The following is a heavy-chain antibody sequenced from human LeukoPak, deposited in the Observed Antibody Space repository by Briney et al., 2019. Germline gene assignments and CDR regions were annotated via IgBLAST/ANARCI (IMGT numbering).Heavy chain of an antibody. D-gene: IGHD5-12*01. Sequence: GGSLRLSCAASGFTFSSYSMNWVRRAPGKGLEWVSSISSSSSYIYYADSVKGRFTISRDNAKNSLYLQMNSLRAEDTAVYYCARAYSGYDYQGRPTNFDYWGQGTLVTVSS. J-gene: IGHJ4*02. CDR1: GFTFSSYS. CDR3: ARAYSGYDYQGRPTNFDY. V-gene: IGHV3-21*01. CDR2: ISSSSSYI.